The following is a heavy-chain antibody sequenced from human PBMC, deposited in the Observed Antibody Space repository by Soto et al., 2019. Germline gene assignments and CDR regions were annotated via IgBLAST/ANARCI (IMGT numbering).Heavy chain of an antibody. D-gene: IGHD3-10*01. J-gene: IGHJ6*02. CDR3: ARRMSYYGPEYGMDV. CDR2: IYPGDSDT. Sequence: PGESLKISCKGSGYRFTSYWIGWVRQMPGKGLEWMVIIYPGDSDTRYSPSFQGQVTISADKSISTAYLQWSSLRASDTAMYYCARRMSYYGPEYGMDVWGQGTTVTVSS. V-gene: IGHV5-51*01. CDR1: GYRFTSYW.